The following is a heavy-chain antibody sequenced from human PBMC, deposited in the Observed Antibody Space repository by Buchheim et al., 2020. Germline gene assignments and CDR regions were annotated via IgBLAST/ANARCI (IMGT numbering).Heavy chain of an antibody. D-gene: IGHD2-15*01. J-gene: IGHJ4*02. CDR3: ARDWAVVGGLDN. CDR2: INTGDGNT. V-gene: IGHV1-3*04. CDR1: GYDFTQYV. Sequence: QVQLVQSGAGMKKPGASVKVSCKASGYDFTQYVIHWVRQAPGQGLEWLGWINTGDGNTKYSQRFYDRINFSSETSATTAYMELRGLKNEDTAVYFCARDWAVVGGLDNWGQGAL.